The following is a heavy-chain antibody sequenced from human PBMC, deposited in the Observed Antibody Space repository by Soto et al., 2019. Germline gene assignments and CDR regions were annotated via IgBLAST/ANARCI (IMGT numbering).Heavy chain of an antibody. Sequence: GGSLRLSCAASGFTFRTYAMIWVRQAPGKGLEWVSTIGSVGGDTYYADSVKGRFAISRDDSKNTLDLQMNSLRAEDTAVYYCAKDRVNHNSVWDPFDIWGQGTMVTVSS. CDR1: GFTFRTYA. J-gene: IGHJ3*02. D-gene: IGHD1-20*01. CDR2: IGSVGGDT. CDR3: AKDRVNHNSVWDPFDI. V-gene: IGHV3-23*01.